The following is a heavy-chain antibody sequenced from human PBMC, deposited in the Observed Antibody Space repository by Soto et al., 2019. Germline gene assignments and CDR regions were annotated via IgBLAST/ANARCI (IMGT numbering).Heavy chain of an antibody. CDR3: ARGHGYNGAHFDY. CDR2: IIPIFKTP. CDR1: GGTFDSYA. J-gene: IGHJ4*02. D-gene: IGHD6-25*01. V-gene: IGHV1-69*01. Sequence: QVQLVQSGTELKKPGSSVNVSCKASGGTFDSYAITWVRRAPGQGLEWMGGIIPIFKTPKYAQKFQGRVTITADESSSTASMELSSLTSEDTALYYCARGHGYNGAHFDYWGQGTLVTVSS.